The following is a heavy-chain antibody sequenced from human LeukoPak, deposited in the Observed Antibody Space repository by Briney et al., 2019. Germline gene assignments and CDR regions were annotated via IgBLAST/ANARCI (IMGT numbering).Heavy chain of an antibody. CDR2: INPNSGGT. CDR1: GYTFTGYY. J-gene: IGHJ5*02. V-gene: IGHV1-2*02. CDR3: ARDNSVGDIAWWFDP. Sequence: ASVKVSCKASGYTFTGYYMHWVRQAPGQGLEWMGWINPNSGGTNYAQKFQGRVTMTRDTSISTAYMELSRLRSDDTAAYYCARDNSVGDIAWWFDPWGQGTLVTVSS. D-gene: IGHD3-16*02.